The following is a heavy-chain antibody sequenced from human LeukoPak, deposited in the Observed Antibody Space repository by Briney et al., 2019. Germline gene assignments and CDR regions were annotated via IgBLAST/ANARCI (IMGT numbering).Heavy chain of an antibody. CDR1: GDALSSSTFY. Sequence: SETLSLTCTVSGDALSSSTFYWGWIRQPPGKGLEWIGSIYYSGSTYYNPSLKSRVTISVDTSKNQFSLKLSSVTAADTAVYYCARSSGSPPYYYYMDVWGKGTTVTVSS. D-gene: IGHD3-10*01. J-gene: IGHJ6*03. CDR3: ARSSGSPPYYYYMDV. V-gene: IGHV4-39*07. CDR2: IYYSGST.